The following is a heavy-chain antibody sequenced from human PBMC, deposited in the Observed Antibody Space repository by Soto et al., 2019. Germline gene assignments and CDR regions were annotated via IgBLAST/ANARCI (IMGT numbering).Heavy chain of an antibody. V-gene: IGHV3-74*01. CDR3: ARVFGYQLRFYYYGMDV. D-gene: IGHD2-2*01. CDR2: INSDGSST. Sequence: EVQLVESGGGLVQPGGSLRLSCAASGFTFSSYWMHWVRQAPGKGLVWVSRINSDGSSTSYADSVKGRFTISRDNAKNTLYLQMNSLRAEDTAVYYCARVFGYQLRFYYYGMDVWGQGTTVTVSS. CDR1: GFTFSSYW. J-gene: IGHJ6*02.